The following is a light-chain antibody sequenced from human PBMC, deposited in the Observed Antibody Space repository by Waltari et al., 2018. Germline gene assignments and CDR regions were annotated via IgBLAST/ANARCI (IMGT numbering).Light chain of an antibody. CDR3: QHLHDYPLS. V-gene: IGKV1-9*01. J-gene: IGKJ4*01. CDR1: QGISNH. CDR2: YAS. Sequence: DIQLTQSPSFLSASVGDRVTVACRASQGISNHLAWYQQQPGKAPKVLIYYASTLQIGVPSRFSGSAVGTEFTLTISGLQPDESATYYCQHLHDYPLSFGGGTKVEIK.